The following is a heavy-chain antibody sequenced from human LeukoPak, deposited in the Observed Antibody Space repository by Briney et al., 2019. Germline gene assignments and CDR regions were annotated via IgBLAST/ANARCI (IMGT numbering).Heavy chain of an antibody. CDR2: FDPEDGET. D-gene: IGHD3-10*01. J-gene: IGHJ6*04. Sequence: ASVKVSCKVSGYALTELSLHWVRQAPGKGLEWMGGFDPEDGETIYAQKFQGRVTMTEDTSTDTAYMELSSLRSEDTAVYYCATPYYYGSGSPDVWGKGTTVTVSS. V-gene: IGHV1-24*01. CDR3: ATPYYYGSGSPDV. CDR1: GYALTELS.